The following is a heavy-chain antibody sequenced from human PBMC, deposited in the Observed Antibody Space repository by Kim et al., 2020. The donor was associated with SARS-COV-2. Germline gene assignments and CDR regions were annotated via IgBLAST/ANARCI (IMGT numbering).Heavy chain of an antibody. D-gene: IGHD3-9*01. CDR3: ARGDILTDCDY. J-gene: IGHJ4*02. CDR2: INTNTGNP. CDR1: GYTFTSYA. Sequence: ASVKVSCKASGYTFTSYAMNWVRQAPGQGLEWMGWINTNTGNPTYAQGFTGRFVVSLATSVSTAYLQISSLKAEDTAVYYCARGDILTDCDYWGQGTLVTVSS. V-gene: IGHV7-4-1*02.